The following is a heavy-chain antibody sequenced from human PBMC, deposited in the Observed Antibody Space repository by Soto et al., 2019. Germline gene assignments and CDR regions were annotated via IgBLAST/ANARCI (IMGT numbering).Heavy chain of an antibody. D-gene: IGHD1-1*01. V-gene: IGHV3-30*04. Sequence: QVQLVESGGGVVQPGRSLRLSCAASGFSISRSAMHLVRQAPGKGLEWVAVIAYDGSNRWYADSAKGRFTISRDNSKNTVYLEMSSLRGEDTAVYYGARDLQAGTDNVNWFAPWGQGTLVTVSS. CDR3: ARDLQAGTDNVNWFAP. J-gene: IGHJ5*02. CDR2: IAYDGSNR. CDR1: GFSISRSA.